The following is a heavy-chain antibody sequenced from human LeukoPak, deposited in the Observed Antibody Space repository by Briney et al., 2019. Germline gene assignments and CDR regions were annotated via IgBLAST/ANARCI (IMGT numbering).Heavy chain of an antibody. V-gene: IGHV3-11*01. CDR1: GFTFSDYY. CDR3: ARDYGTTLIQGDDY. D-gene: IGHD1-7*01. J-gene: IGHJ4*02. Sequence: PGGSLRLSCAASGFTFSDYYMSWIRQAPGKGLEWVSYISSSGSTIYYADSVKGRFTISRDNAKNSPYLQMNSLRAENTAVYYCARDYGTTLIQGDDYWGQGTLVTVSS. CDR2: ISSSGSTI.